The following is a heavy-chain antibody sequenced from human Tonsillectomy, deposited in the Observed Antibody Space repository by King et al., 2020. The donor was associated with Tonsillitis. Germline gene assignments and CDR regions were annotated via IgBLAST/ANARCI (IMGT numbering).Heavy chain of an antibody. CDR3: ARHRLATSGRDY. V-gene: IGHV5-10-1*01. Sequence: QLVQSGAEVKKPGESLRISCKGSGYSFSGYWISWVRHMPGKGLEWMGRIDPIDSDTTYSPAFQGHVTISVDKSISTAYLQWSSLKASDSATYYCARHRLATSGRDYWGQGTLVTVTS. CDR2: IDPIDSDT. J-gene: IGHJ4*02. CDR1: GYSFSGYW. D-gene: IGHD6-13*01.